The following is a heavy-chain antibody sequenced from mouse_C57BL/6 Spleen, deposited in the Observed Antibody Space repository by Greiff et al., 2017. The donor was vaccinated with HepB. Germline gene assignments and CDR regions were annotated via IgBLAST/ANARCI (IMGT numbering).Heavy chain of an antibody. V-gene: IGHV2-2*01. D-gene: IGHD4-1*01. CDR3: ASPIWASYAMDY. Sequence: QVHVKQSGPGLVQPSQSLSITCTVSGFSLTSYGVHWVRQSPGKGLEWLGVIWSGGSTDYNAAFISRLSISKDNSKSQVFFKMNSLQADDTAIYYCASPIWASYAMDYWGQGTSVTVSS. J-gene: IGHJ4*01. CDR2: IWSGGST. CDR1: GFSLTSYG.